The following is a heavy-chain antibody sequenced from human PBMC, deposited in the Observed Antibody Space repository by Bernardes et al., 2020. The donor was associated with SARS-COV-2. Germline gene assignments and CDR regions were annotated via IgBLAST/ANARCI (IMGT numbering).Heavy chain of an antibody. CDR2: ISAYNDNT. Sequence: ASVKVSCKASGYTFTSYGISWVRQAPGQGLEWMGWISAYNDNTNYAQKLQGRVTMTTDTPTSTAYMELRSLRSDDTAVYYCAREDIGYCSGGSCQPFDHWGQRT. CDR1: GYTFTSYG. J-gene: IGHJ4*02. D-gene: IGHD2-15*01. CDR3: AREDIGYCSGGSCQPFDH. V-gene: IGHV1-18*01.